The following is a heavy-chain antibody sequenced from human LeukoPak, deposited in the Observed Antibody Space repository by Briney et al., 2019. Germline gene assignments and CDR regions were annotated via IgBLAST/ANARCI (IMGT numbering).Heavy chain of an antibody. J-gene: IGHJ4*02. V-gene: IGHV4-61*01. CDR1: GGSFNSCSYY. Sequence: PSETLSLTCTVSGGSFNSCSYYWSWLRQPPGKGLEWIGYIYYTGSTYYNSSLKSRVTISLDTSKNPFSLILSSVTAADTAVNYCAREDGYSQDDYWGQGTLVTVSS. CDR2: IYYTGST. D-gene: IGHD5-24*01. CDR3: AREDGYSQDDY.